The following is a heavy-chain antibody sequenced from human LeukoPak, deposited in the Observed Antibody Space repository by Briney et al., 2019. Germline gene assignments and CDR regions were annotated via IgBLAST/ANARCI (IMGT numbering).Heavy chain of an antibody. CDR1: GGSFSGYY. Sequence: SETLSLTCAVYGGSFSGYYWSWIRQPPGKGLEWIGEINHSGSTNYNPSLKSRVTISVDTSKNQFSLKLSSVTAADTAVYYCAELRYFAWFTWSDPWGQGTLVTVP. CDR3: AELRYFAWFTWSDP. V-gene: IGHV4-34*01. CDR2: INHSGST. J-gene: IGHJ5*02. D-gene: IGHD3-9*01.